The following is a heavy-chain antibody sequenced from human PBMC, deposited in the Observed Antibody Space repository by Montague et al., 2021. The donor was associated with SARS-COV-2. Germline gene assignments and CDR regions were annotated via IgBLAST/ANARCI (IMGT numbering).Heavy chain of an antibody. D-gene: IGHD2-8*01. Sequence: CAISGDSVSSNSAAWNWVRQSPSRGLEWLGRTYYRSKWYNDYAVSVKSRITINPDTSKNQFSLQPNSVTPEDTAVYYCARDDPYCTNGVCYTGNWFDPWGQGTLVTVSS. J-gene: IGHJ5*02. CDR1: GDSVSSNSAA. V-gene: IGHV6-1*01. CDR2: TYYRSKWYN. CDR3: ARDDPYCTNGVCYTGNWFDP.